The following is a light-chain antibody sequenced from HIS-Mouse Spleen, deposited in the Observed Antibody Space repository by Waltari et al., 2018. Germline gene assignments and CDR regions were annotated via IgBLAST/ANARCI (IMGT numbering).Light chain of an antibody. J-gene: IGLJ1*01. CDR1: SSDVGGDNY. CDR3: CSYAGSYTGV. V-gene: IGLV2-11*01. Sequence: QSALTQPRSVSGSPGQSVTISCTGTSSDVGGDNYVSWYQQPPGKAPKLMIYDVSKRPSGVPDRFSGSKSGNTASLTISGLQAEDEADYYCCSYAGSYTGVFGTGTKVTVL. CDR2: DVS.